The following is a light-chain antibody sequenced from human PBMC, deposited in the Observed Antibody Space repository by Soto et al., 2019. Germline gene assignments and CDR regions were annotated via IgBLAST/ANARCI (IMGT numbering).Light chain of an antibody. CDR3: QQYYSIPVT. CDR2: WAS. J-gene: IGKJ4*01. CDR1: QSVLYSSNNKNY. V-gene: IGKV4-1*01. Sequence: DIVMTQSPDSLAVSLGERATINCKSSQSVLYSSNNKNYLTWYQQKPGQPPKLLIYWASTRESGVPDRFNGSGSGKDFTLTISSLQAEDVAVYYCQQYYSIPVTFGGGTKMEIK.